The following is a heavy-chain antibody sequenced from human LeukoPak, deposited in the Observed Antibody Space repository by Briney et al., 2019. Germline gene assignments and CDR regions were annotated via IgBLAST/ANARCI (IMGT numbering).Heavy chain of an antibody. J-gene: IGHJ4*02. CDR1: GGSISSSNW. V-gene: IGHV4-4*02. Sequence: SETLSLTCAVSGGSISSSNWWSWVRQPPGKGLEWIGEIYHSGRTNYNPSLKSRGTISVDKSKNQFSLKLSSVTAADTAVYYCARQTGSGLFTLPGGQGTLVTVSS. CDR3: ARQTGSGLFTLP. CDR2: IYHSGRT. D-gene: IGHD3/OR15-3a*01.